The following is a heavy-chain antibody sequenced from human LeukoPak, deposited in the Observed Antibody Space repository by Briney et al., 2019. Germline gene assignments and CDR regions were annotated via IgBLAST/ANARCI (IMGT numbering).Heavy chain of an antibody. D-gene: IGHD3-10*01. Sequence: SETLSLTCTVSGGSISSYYWIWIRQPPGKGLEWIGYIYYSGSTNYNPSLKSRVSISVDTSKNHFSLKLSSVTAADTAVYYCARHGSRNWFDPWGQGTLVTVSS. CDR3: ARHGSRNWFDP. V-gene: IGHV4-59*08. CDR1: GGSISSYY. CDR2: IYYSGST. J-gene: IGHJ5*02.